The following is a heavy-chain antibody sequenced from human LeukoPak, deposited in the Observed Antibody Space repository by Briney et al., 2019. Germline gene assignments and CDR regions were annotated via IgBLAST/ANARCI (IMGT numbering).Heavy chain of an antibody. Sequence: GGSLRLSCAASGFTFSSYGMSWVRQAPGKGLEWVSAISGSAVSTYYADSVKGRFTISRDNSKNSLYLQVNSLRAEDTAVYYCARDGYSSSFYFDYWGQGTLVTVSS. J-gene: IGHJ4*02. CDR3: ARDGYSSSFYFDY. CDR1: GFTFSSYG. CDR2: ISGSAVST. D-gene: IGHD6-6*01. V-gene: IGHV3-23*01.